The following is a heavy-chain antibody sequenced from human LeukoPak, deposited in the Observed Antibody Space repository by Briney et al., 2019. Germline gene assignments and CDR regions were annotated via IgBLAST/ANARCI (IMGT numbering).Heavy chain of an antibody. Sequence: ASVKASCKASGYTFTTFGISGVRQAPGQGLEGLGGISAYNGNTNYAQKLQGRVTMTTDTSTSTAYMELSSLRSEDTAVYYCLVSRWLQSSTTSFDYWGQGTLVTVSS. D-gene: IGHD5-24*01. CDR1: GYTFTTFG. V-gene: IGHV1-18*01. CDR2: ISAYNGNT. CDR3: LVSRWLQSSTTSFDY. J-gene: IGHJ4*02.